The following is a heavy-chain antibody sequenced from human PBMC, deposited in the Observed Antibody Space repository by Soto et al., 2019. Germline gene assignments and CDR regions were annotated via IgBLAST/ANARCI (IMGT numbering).Heavy chain of an antibody. D-gene: IGHD2-2*01. CDR3: PRVVPGAEAWFGP. J-gene: IGHJ5*02. CDR1: GYTFSNYG. V-gene: IGHV1-18*01. Sequence: QVQLVQSGGEVKRPGASVKVSCKTSGYTFSNYGITWVRQAPGQPLEWLGRISLYSDGTNYAQKIQGRVSMTTETSTTTGCMELRSLRSDDTAVYYCPRVVPGAEAWFGPWGQGTLATASS. CDR2: ISLYSDGT.